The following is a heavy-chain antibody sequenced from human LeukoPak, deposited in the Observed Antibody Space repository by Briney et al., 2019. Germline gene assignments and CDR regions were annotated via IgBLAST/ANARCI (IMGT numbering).Heavy chain of an antibody. CDR1: GYIFSKYA. CDR3: ARTPTSSGWYYFDY. D-gene: IGHD6-19*01. J-gene: IGHJ4*02. V-gene: IGHV1-18*01. Sequence: ASVKVSCKASGYIFSKYAITWVRQAPGQGLEWMGWISVNNGNTKYAQKFQGRVTMTTDTSTSTAHMELRSLRSDDTAVYYCARTPTSSGWYYFDYWGQGTLVTVSS. CDR2: ISVNNGNT.